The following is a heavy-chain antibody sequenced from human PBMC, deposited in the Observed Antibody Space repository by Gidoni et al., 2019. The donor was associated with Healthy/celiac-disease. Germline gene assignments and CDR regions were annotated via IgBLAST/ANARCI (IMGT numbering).Heavy chain of an antibody. J-gene: IGHJ4*02. CDR3: ARGGSGSYSLDY. V-gene: IGHV3-13*01. CDR2: IGTAGDT. CDR1: GFTFSSYD. D-gene: IGHD1-26*01. Sequence: EVQLVESGGGLVQPGGSLRLSCAASGFTFSSYDMHWVRQATGKGLEWVSAIGTAGDTYYPGSVKGRFTISRENAKNSLYLQMNSLRAGDTAVYYCARGGSGSYSLDYWGQGTLVTVSS.